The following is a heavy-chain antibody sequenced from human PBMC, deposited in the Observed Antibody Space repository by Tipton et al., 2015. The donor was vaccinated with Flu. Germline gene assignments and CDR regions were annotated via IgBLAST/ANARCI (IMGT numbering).Heavy chain of an antibody. Sequence: TLSLTCTVSGGSISSYYWSWIRQPPGKRLEWIGYIYYSGSTNYNPSLKSRVTISVDTSKNQFSLKLSSVTAADTAVYYCARHLATPFYDILTGYPMLAFDIWGQGTMVTVSS. CDR3: ARHLATPFYDILTGYPMLAFDI. V-gene: IGHV4-59*08. CDR1: GGSISSYY. J-gene: IGHJ3*02. CDR2: IYYSGST. D-gene: IGHD3-9*01.